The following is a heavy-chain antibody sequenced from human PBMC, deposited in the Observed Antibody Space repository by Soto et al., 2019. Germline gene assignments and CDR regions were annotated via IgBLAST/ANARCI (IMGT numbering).Heavy chain of an antibody. CDR2: ISGSGSTI. CDR1: GFTFSSYA. D-gene: IGHD5-12*01. Sequence: GGSLRLSCAASGFTFSSYAVSWVRQAPGKGPEWISSISGSGSTIYYADSVKGRFTISRDNSKNTLYLQMNSLKTEDTAVYYCTTVPKSRYSGYQESYGMDVWGQGTTVTVSS. V-gene: IGHV3-23*01. CDR3: TTVPKSRYSGYQESYGMDV. J-gene: IGHJ6*02.